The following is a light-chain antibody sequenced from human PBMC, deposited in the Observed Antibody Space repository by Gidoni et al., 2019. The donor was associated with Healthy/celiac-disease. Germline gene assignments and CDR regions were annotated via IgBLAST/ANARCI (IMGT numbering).Light chain of an antibody. V-gene: IGKV3-11*01. J-gene: IGKJ4*01. CDR3: QQRSNWPPVT. CDR1: QSVSSY. CDR2: DAS. Sequence: EIVLTQSPATLSLSPGERATLSCRASQSVSSYLAWYQQKPGQAPRLLIYDASNRGTGIPARFSGSGSGTDFTLTISSLEPEDFAVYYCQQRSNWPPVTFXGXTKVEIK.